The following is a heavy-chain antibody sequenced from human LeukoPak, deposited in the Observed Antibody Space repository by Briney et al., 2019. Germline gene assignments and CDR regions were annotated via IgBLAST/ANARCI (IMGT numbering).Heavy chain of an antibody. CDR1: GFTFSSYG. Sequence: PGGSLRLSCAASGFTFSSYGMHWVRQAPGKGLEWVAVISYDGSNKYYADPVKGRFTISRDNSKNTVYLQMNSLRAEDTAVYYCARDGPHHDFDYWGQGALVTVSS. CDR3: ARDGPHHDFDY. CDR2: ISYDGSNK. J-gene: IGHJ4*02. V-gene: IGHV3-30*03.